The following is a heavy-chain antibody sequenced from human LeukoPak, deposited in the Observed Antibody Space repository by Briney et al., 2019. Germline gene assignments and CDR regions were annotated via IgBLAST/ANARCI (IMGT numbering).Heavy chain of an antibody. CDR1: GYTFTGYY. CDR3: ARRYSSGYLDAFDI. J-gene: IGHJ3*02. D-gene: IGHD3-22*01. Sequence: GASVKVSCTASGYTFTGYYMHWVRQAPGQGLEWMGWINPNSGDTNYAQKFQGWVTMTRDTSISTAYMELSRLRSDDTAVYYCARRYSSGYLDAFDIWGQGTMVTVSS. CDR2: INPNSGDT. V-gene: IGHV1-2*04.